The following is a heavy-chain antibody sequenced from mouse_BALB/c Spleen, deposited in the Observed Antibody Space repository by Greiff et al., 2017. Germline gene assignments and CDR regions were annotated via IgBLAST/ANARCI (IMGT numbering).Heavy chain of an antibody. CDR2: IWSGGST. CDR3: AKRVTTVRGAMDY. Sequence: QVQLQQSGPRLVQPSQSLSITCTVSGFSLTSYGVHWVRQSPGKGLEWLGVIWSGGSTDYNAAFMSRLSITKDNSKSQVFFKMNSLQADDTAIYYCAKRVTTVRGAMDYWGQGTSVTVSA. J-gene: IGHJ4*01. D-gene: IGHD1-1*01. CDR1: GFSLTSYG. V-gene: IGHV2-5-1*01.